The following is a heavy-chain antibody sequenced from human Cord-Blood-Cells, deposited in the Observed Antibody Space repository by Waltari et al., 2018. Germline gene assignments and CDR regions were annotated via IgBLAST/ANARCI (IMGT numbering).Heavy chain of an antibody. CDR3: ASGGFVDIVAPVDY. V-gene: IGHV4-39*07. J-gene: IGHJ4*02. D-gene: IGHD5-12*01. CDR2: IYYSGST. CDR1: GGSISSGSYY. Sequence: QLQLQESGPGLVKPSETLSLTCTVSGGSISSGSYYWGWIRQPPGKGLEWIGSIYYSGSTYYNPSLKSRVTISVDTSKNQFSLKLSSVTAADTAVYYCASGGFVDIVAPVDYWGQGTLVTVSS.